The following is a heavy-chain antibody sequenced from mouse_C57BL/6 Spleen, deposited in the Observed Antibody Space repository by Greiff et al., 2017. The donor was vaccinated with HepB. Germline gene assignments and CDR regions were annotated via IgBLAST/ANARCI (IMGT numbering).Heavy chain of an antibody. CDR1: GFTFSDYG. J-gene: IGHJ4*01. D-gene: IGHD2-2*01. V-gene: IGHV5-17*01. CDR3: ARRGGYDSYAMDY. Sequence: EVMLVESGGGLVKPGGSLKLSCAASGFTFSDYGMHWVRQAPEKGLEWVAYISSGSSTIYYADTVKGRFTISRDNAKNTLFLQMTSLRSEDTAMYYWARRGGYDSYAMDYWGQGTSVTVSA. CDR2: ISSGSSTI.